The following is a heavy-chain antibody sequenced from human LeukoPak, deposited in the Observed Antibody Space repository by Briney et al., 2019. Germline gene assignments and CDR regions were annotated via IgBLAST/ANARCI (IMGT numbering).Heavy chain of an antibody. J-gene: IGHJ3*01. CDR2: ISYDGSNK. CDR3: ARGYGSGY. CDR1: GFTFSSYA. V-gene: IGHV3-30-3*01. Sequence: GGSLRLSCAASGFTFSSYAMHWVRQAPGKGLEWGAVISYDGSNKYYADSVKGRFTISRDNSKNTLYLKMNSLRAEDTAVYYCARGYGSGYWGQGTMVTVSS. D-gene: IGHD3-10*01.